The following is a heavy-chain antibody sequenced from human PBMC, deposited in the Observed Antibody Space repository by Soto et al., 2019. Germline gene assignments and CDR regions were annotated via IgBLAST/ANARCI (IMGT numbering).Heavy chain of an antibody. CDR3: ARDGPYYYGSGSYCDY. J-gene: IGHJ4*02. V-gene: IGHV3-33*01. CDR2: IWYDGSNK. D-gene: IGHD3-10*01. CDR1: GFTFSSYG. Sequence: VQLVESGGGVVQPGRSLRLSCAASGFTFSSYGMHWVRQAPGKGLEWVAVIWYDGSNKYYADSVKGRFTISRDNSKNTLYLQMNSLRAEDTAVYYCARDGPYYYGSGSYCDYWGQGTLVTVSS.